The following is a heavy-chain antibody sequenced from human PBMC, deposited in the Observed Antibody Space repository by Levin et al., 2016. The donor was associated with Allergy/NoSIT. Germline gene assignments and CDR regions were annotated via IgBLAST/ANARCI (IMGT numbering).Heavy chain of an antibody. D-gene: IGHD6-19*01. CDR1: GFTFSSYG. Sequence: LSLTCAASGFTFSSYGMHWVRQAPGKGLEWVAVISYDGSNKYYADSVKGRFTISRDNSKNTLYLQMNSLRAEDTAVYYCAKDRQGKEWLPTLRYFDYWGQGTLVTVSS. CDR2: ISYDGSNK. J-gene: IGHJ4*02. V-gene: IGHV3-30*18. CDR3: AKDRQGKEWLPTLRYFDY.